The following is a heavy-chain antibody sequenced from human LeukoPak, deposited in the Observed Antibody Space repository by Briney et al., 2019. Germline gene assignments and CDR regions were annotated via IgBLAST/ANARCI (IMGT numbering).Heavy chain of an antibody. Sequence: GGSLRLTCAASGFTFSSYAMSWVRQTPGKGLEWVSAISGSGGSTYYADSVKGRFTISRDNSKNTLYLQMNSLRAEDTAVYYCAKDTDYGDSQFDYWGQGTLVTVSS. CDR3: AKDTDYGDSQFDY. CDR2: ISGSGGST. V-gene: IGHV3-23*01. CDR1: GFTFSSYA. J-gene: IGHJ4*02. D-gene: IGHD4-17*01.